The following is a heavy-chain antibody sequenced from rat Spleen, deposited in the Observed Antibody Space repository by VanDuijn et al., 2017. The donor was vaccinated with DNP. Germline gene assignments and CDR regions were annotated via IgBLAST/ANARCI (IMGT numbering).Heavy chain of an antibody. D-gene: IGHD5-1*01. V-gene: IGHV3-3*01. CDR2: VTNAGST. J-gene: IGHJ2*01. CDR1: GFSITNNFK. Sequence: EVLLQESGPGLVKPSQSLSLTFSVPGFSITNNFKWSWIRKFPGNKLEWMGYVTNAGSTHYNPSLKSRHPMTTDTSKNQFFLQVNAVDTEDTATYYCAIQLGVFDYWDQGVMVTVSS. CDR3: AIQLGVFDY.